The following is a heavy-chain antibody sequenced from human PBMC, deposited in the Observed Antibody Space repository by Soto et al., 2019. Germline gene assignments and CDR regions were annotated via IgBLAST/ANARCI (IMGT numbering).Heavy chain of an antibody. V-gene: IGHV4-4*02. CDR3: ARGWMAGAGWANWFDL. Sequence: PSETLSLTCAVSGGSISTSNWWSWVRQPPGKGLEWIGEVYHSGSTNYNPSFKSRVALSVDTSKTQFSLNLSSVTAADTAVYYCARGWMAGAGWANWFDLWGQGTLVTVSS. CDR1: GGSISTSNW. CDR2: VYHSGST. D-gene: IGHD6-13*01. J-gene: IGHJ5*02.